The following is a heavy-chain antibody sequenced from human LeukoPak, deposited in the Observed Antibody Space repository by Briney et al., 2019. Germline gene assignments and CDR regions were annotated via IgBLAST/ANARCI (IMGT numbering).Heavy chain of an antibody. Sequence: GASVKVSCKASGYTFTSYGISWVRQAPGQGLEWMGWISAYNGNTNYAQKLQGRVTMTTDTSTSTAYMELRSLRSDDTAVYYCARFSSSWYNYYYGMDVWGQGTTVTVSS. V-gene: IGHV1-18*01. D-gene: IGHD6-13*01. CDR2: ISAYNGNT. CDR3: ARFSSSWYNYYYGMDV. J-gene: IGHJ6*02. CDR1: GYTFTSYG.